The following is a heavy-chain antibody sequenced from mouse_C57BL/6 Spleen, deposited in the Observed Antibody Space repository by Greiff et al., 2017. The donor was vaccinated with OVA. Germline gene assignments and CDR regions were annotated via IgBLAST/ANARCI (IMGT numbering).Heavy chain of an antibody. Sequence: VQLQQPGAELVKPGASVKLSCKASGYTFTSYWMHWVKQRPGQGLAWIGMIHPNSGSTNYNEKFKSKATLTVDKSSSTAYMQLSSLTSEDSAVYYCARYPRDSSGPCAYWGQGTLVTVSA. CDR2: IHPNSGST. V-gene: IGHV1-64*01. J-gene: IGHJ3*01. CDR3: ARYPRDSSGPCAY. CDR1: GYTFTSYW. D-gene: IGHD3-2*02.